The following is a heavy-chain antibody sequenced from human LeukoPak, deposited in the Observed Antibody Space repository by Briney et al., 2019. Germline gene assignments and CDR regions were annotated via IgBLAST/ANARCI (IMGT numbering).Heavy chain of an antibody. Sequence: GESLKISCKGSGYSFTSYWIGWVRQMPGKGLEWMGIIYPGDSDTRYSPSFQGQVTISADKSISTVDLQWSSLKASDTAMYYCATTCYYDSSGPPYYFDYWGQGTLVTVSS. V-gene: IGHV5-51*01. CDR1: GYSFTSYW. J-gene: IGHJ4*02. CDR3: ATTCYYDSSGPPYYFDY. CDR2: IYPGDSDT. D-gene: IGHD3-22*01.